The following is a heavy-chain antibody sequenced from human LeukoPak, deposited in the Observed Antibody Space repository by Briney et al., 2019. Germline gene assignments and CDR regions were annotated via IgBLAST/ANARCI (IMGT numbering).Heavy chain of an antibody. CDR3: AKDPRGPYGGNDYYYMDV. Sequence: GGSLRLSCAASGFIFSSYGMHWVRQAPGKGLEWVAFIGYDGSNKYSADSVKGRFTISRDNSKNTLYLQMNSLRGEDTAVYYCAKDPRGPYGGNDYYYMDVWGKGTTVTISS. D-gene: IGHD4-23*01. V-gene: IGHV3-30*02. CDR2: IGYDGSNK. J-gene: IGHJ6*03. CDR1: GFIFSSYG.